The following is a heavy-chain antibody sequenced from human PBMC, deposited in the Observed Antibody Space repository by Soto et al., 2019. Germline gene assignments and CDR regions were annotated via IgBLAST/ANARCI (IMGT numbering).Heavy chain of an antibody. J-gene: IGHJ4*02. Sequence: ASVKVSCKASGYTFTGYAMHWVRQAPGQRLEWMGWINAGNGNTKYSQKFQGRVTITRDTSATTAYMELSSLRSEDTAVYYCARGSTSGHPFDYWGQGTLVTVSS. CDR3: ARGSTSGHPFDY. CDR2: INAGNGNT. CDR1: GYTFTGYA. V-gene: IGHV1-3*01. D-gene: IGHD2-2*01.